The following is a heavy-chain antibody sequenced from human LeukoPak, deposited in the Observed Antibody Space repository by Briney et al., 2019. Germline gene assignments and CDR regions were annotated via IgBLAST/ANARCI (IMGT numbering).Heavy chain of an antibody. CDR1: GASLTRPTYY. CDR2: LFSTGIS. CDR3: ARFKSGGFSYFDS. D-gene: IGHD3-3*01. Sequence: SETLSLTCSVSGASLTRPTYYQWSWIRQPPGKGLELIGSLFSTGISTLNPSRKSRVTMSLDTSKSQFSLKLSSVTAEDSAVYYCARFKSGGFSYFDSWGQGTLVAVSS. J-gene: IGHJ4*02. V-gene: IGHV4-61*01.